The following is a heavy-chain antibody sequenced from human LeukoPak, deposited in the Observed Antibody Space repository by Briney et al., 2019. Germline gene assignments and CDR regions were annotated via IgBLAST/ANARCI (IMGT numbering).Heavy chain of an antibody. Sequence: SVKVSCKASGGTFSSYAISWVRQAPGQGLEWMGGIIPIFGTANYAQKFQGRVTITADESTSTAYMELSSLRSEDTSVYYCARLSQKAPLYSINWCFDHWGQGTLVTVSS. CDR2: IIPIFGTA. J-gene: IGHJ4*02. D-gene: IGHD1-20*01. CDR1: GGTFSSYA. V-gene: IGHV1-69*13. CDR3: ARLSQKAPLYSINWCFDH.